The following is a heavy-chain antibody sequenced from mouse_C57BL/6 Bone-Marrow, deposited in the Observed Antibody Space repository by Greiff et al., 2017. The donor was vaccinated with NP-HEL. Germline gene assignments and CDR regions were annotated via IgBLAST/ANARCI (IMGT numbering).Heavy chain of an antibody. CDR2: IYPRSGNT. V-gene: IGHV1-81*01. J-gene: IGHJ1*03. D-gene: IGHD2-4*01. Sequence: VKLMESGAELARPGASVKLSCKASGYTFTSYGISWVKQRTGQGLEWIGEIYPRSGNTYYNEKFKGKATLTADKSSSTAYMELRSLTSEDSAVYFCARRGDDYDRYFDVWGTGTTVTVSS. CDR1: GYTFTSYG. CDR3: ARRGDDYDRYFDV.